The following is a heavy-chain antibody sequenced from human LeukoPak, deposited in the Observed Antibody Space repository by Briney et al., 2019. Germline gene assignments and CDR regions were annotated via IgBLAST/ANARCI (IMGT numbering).Heavy chain of an antibody. CDR1: GYTFTGYY. CDR3: ATVSYYYDSSDYPSDY. J-gene: IGHJ4*02. Sequence: ASVKVPCRASGYTFTGYYMHWVRQPPGQGREWMGGFDPEDGETIYAQKFQGRVTMTEDTSTDTAYMELSSLRSEDTAVYYCATVSYYYDSSDYPSDYWGQGTLVTVSS. CDR2: FDPEDGET. D-gene: IGHD3-22*01. V-gene: IGHV1-24*01.